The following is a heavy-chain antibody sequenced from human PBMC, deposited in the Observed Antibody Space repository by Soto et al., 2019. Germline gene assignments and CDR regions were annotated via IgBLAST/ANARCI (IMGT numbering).Heavy chain of an antibody. CDR3: AKDIHMGRQLVLFPFFGMYV. Sequence: PGGSLRLSCAASGFTFDDYAMHWVRQAPGKGLEWVSGISWNSGSIGYADSVKGRFTISRDNAKNSLYLQMNSLRAEDTALYYCAKDIHMGRQLVLFPFFGMYVRGQRTMVTVS. CDR1: GFTFDDYA. CDR2: ISWNSGSI. V-gene: IGHV3-9*01. J-gene: IGHJ6*02. D-gene: IGHD6-13*01.